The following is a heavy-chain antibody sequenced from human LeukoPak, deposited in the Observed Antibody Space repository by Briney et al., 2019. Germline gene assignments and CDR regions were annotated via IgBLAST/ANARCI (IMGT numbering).Heavy chain of an antibody. J-gene: IGHJ3*02. V-gene: IGHV1-69*04. CDR3: SRDSSSWFLDI. CDR1: GGTFSSYA. CDR2: IIPILGIA. D-gene: IGHD6-13*01. Sequence: SVKVSCKASGGTFSSYAISWVRQAPGQGLEWMGRIIPILGIANYAQKFQGRVTITADKSTSTAYMELSSLRSEDTAVYYCSRDSSSWFLDIWGQGTMVTVSS.